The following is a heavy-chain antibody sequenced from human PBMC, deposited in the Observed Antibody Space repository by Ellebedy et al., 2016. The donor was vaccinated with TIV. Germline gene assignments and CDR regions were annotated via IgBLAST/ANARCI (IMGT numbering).Heavy chain of an antibody. CDR1: GYTFTGYY. CDR3: ARDIAYSGYDPGC. Sequence: AASVKVSCKASGYTFTGYYMHWVRQAPGQGLEWMGWINPNSGGTNYAQKLQGRVTMTTDTSTSTAYMELRSLRSDDTAVYYCARDIAYSGYDPGCWGQGTLVTVSS. V-gene: IGHV1-2*02. CDR2: INPNSGGT. J-gene: IGHJ4*02. D-gene: IGHD5-12*01.